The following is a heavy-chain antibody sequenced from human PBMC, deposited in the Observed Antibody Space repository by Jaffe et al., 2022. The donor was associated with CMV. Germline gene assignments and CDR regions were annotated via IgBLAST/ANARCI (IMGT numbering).Heavy chain of an antibody. V-gene: IGHV1-69*01. CDR2: IIPIFGTA. Sequence: QVQLVQSGAEVKKPGSSVKVSCKASGGTFSSYAISWVRQAPGQGLEWMGGIIPIFGTANYAQKFQGRVTITADESTSTAYMELSSLRSEDTAVYYCARDPNGNDSSGYPLLGWWEGHNYGMDVWGQGTTVTVSS. CDR3: ARDPNGNDSSGYPLLGWWEGHNYGMDV. D-gene: IGHD3-22*01. J-gene: IGHJ6*02. CDR1: GGTFSSYA.